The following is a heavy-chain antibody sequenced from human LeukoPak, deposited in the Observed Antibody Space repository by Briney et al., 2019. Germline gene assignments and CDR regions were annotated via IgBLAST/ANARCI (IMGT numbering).Heavy chain of an antibody. D-gene: IGHD2-8*01. CDR2: IKRDGTEG. J-gene: IGHJ4*02. V-gene: IGHV3-7*01. CDR3: ARGANVDY. CDR1: GFILTNYL. Sequence: TGGSLRLSCAASGFILTNYLMNWVRQAPGKGLEWVTDIKRDGTEGYYVASVKGRFTISRDNVKNSLYLQMNSLRAEDTAVYYCARGANVDYWGQGTLVTVSS.